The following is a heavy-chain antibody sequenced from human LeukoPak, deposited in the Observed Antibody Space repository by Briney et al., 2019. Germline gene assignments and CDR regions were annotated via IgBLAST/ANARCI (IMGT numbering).Heavy chain of an antibody. Sequence: GGSLRLSCAASGFTFSNYAMTWVRQAPGKGLEWVSAISGSGGNTYYADSVKGRFVISRDKSKNTLYLQMNRLRAEDTAVYYCATGGVYYYHGMDVWGQGTTVTVSS. CDR1: GFTFSNYA. V-gene: IGHV3-23*01. D-gene: IGHD3-16*01. J-gene: IGHJ6*02. CDR2: ISGSGGNT. CDR3: ATGGVYYYHGMDV.